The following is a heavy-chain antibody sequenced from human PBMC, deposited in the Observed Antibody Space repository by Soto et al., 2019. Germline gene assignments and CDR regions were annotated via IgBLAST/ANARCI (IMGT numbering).Heavy chain of an antibody. V-gene: IGHV2-5*02. D-gene: IGHD2-21*01. Sequence: SGPTLVNPTQTLTLTCTFSAFSLSTGGVGVGWIRQPPGKALELLALIYWDDDKRYSPSLRSRLTITKDTSKNQVVLTMTNMDPVDKATYYCIQSSCGGECLFLYASYYYCGMDVWCQGITVTVS. CDR2: IYWDDDK. CDR3: IQSSCGGECLFLYASYYYCGMDV. CDR1: AFSLSTGGVG. J-gene: IGHJ6*02.